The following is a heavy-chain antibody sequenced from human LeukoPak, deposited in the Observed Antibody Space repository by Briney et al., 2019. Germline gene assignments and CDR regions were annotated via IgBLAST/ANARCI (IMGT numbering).Heavy chain of an antibody. CDR2: IFTSGRT. J-gene: IGHJ4*02. V-gene: IGHV4-61*02. CDR3: ARDYARGYSYFGY. Sequence: SQTLSLTCTVSGGSISSGSYYWSWIRQPAGKGLELIGRIFTSGRTNYNPSLKSRVTISLDTSKNQFSLKLSSVTAADTAVYYCARDYARGYSYFGYWGQGTLVTVSS. D-gene: IGHD5-18*01. CDR1: GGSISSGSYY.